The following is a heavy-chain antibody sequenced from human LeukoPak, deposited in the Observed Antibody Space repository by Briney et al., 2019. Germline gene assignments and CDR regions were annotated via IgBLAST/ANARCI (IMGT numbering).Heavy chain of an antibody. D-gene: IGHD4-17*01. CDR1: GFTFSSYS. CDR3: ARDRLHYGEYEKTLDY. Sequence: GGSLRLSCAASGFTFSSYSMTWVRQAPGKGLEWVSYITFTSSTIHYADSVKGRFTISRDNAKSSLYLQMNSLRADDTAVYYCARDRLHYGEYEKTLDYWGQGTLVTVSS. V-gene: IGHV3-48*01. J-gene: IGHJ4*02. CDR2: ITFTSSTI.